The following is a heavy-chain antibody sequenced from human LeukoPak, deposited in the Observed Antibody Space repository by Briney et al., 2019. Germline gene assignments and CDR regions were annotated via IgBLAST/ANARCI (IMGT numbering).Heavy chain of an antibody. CDR3: TRQLSWASDTGDS. CDR1: GGSISGSRRY. D-gene: IGHD6-13*01. Sequence: SETPSLTCNVSGGSISGSRRYWGWVRQPPGGGLEWIGSIRYTGSTYYNPSLQSRLTISVDKSQNQFSLKLKSVTAADTSVYCCTRQLSWASDTGDSWGQGTLVTVSS. J-gene: IGHJ5*01. V-gene: IGHV4-39*01. CDR2: IRYTGST.